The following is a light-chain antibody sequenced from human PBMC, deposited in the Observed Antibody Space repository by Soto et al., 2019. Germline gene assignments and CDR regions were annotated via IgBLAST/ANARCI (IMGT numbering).Light chain of an antibody. Sequence: QSALTQPASVSGSPGQSITISCAGTRDDIGAYDYVSWYQQHPGNAPKLLVYEVTNRPPGVSDRFSGSKSGNTASLTIYGLQAEDEANYYCKSYTNSSAVVFGGGTKVTVL. CDR3: KSYTNSSAVV. CDR1: RDDIGAYDY. V-gene: IGLV2-14*01. CDR2: EVT. J-gene: IGLJ2*01.